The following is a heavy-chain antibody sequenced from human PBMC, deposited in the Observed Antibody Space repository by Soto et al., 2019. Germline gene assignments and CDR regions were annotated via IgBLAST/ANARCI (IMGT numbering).Heavy chain of an antibody. CDR3: ARDRHTWQQLTQFDY. D-gene: IGHD6-13*01. V-gene: IGHV3-7*03. Sequence: GGCLRLSCAASGFAFSSYWMSWVRQAPGKGLEWVANIKQDGSEKYYVDSVKGRFTISRDNAKNSLYLQMNSLRAEDTAVYYCARDRHTWQQLTQFDYWGQGTLDTVSS. CDR2: IKQDGSEK. J-gene: IGHJ4*02. CDR1: GFAFSSYW.